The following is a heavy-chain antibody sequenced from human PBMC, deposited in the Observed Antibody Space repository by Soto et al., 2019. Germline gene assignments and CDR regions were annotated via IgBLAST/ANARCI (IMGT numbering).Heavy chain of an antibody. V-gene: IGHV3-7*01. CDR2: IKEDGSEK. CDR3: ARDFSSPGLWWNYGLVDY. D-gene: IGHD1-7*01. CDR1: GFTFSNYW. Sequence: GGSLRLSCAASGFTFSNYWMTWVRQAPGKGLEWVANIKEDGSEKHYVDSVKGRFTISRDNAKNSLYLQMNSPRVEDTAVYYCARDFSSPGLWWNYGLVDYWGQGTLVTVSS. J-gene: IGHJ4*02.